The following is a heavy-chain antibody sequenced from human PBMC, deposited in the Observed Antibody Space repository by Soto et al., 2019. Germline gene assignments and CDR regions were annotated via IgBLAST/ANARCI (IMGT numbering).Heavy chain of an antibody. D-gene: IGHD2-2*01. CDR3: ASSDIVVVPAAKGYYYYYGMDV. CDR2: INAGNGHT. J-gene: IGHJ6*02. Sequence: QVQLVQSGAEVKKPGASVKVSCKASGYTFTSYAMHWVRQAPGQRLEWMGWINAGNGHTKYSQKLQGRVAITRATSAGTAYMELSSRRSEDTAVYYCASSDIVVVPAAKGYYYYYGMDVWGQGTTVTVSS. CDR1: GYTFTSYA. V-gene: IGHV1-3*01.